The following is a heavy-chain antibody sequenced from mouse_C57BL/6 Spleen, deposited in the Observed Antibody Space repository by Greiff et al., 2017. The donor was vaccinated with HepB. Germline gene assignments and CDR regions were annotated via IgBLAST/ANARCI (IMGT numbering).Heavy chain of an antibody. CDR1: GFSLTSYG. CDR3: ARKGDSSGNYAMDY. D-gene: IGHD3-2*02. Sequence: VQLQQSGPGLVQPSQSLSITCTVSGFSLTSYGVHWVRQSPGKGLEWLGVIWSGGSTDYNAAFISRLSISKDNSKNQVFFKVNSLQADDTAIYYWARKGDSSGNYAMDYWGQGTSVTFSS. J-gene: IGHJ4*01. CDR2: IWSGGST. V-gene: IGHV2-2*01.